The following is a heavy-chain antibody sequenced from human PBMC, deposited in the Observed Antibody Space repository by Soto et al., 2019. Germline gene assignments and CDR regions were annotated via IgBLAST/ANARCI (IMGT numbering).Heavy chain of an antibody. D-gene: IGHD6-13*01. J-gene: IGHJ4*02. CDR1: GFTFSDYY. CDR3: ARVRKQQLVASYYFDY. V-gene: IGHV3-11*06. Sequence: QVQLVESGGGLVKPGGSLRLSCAASGFTFSDYYMSWIRQAPGKGLEWVSYISSSSSYTNYADSVKGRFTISRDNAKNSLYLQMNSLRAEDTAVYYCARVRKQQLVASYYFDYWGQGTLVTVSS. CDR2: ISSSSSYT.